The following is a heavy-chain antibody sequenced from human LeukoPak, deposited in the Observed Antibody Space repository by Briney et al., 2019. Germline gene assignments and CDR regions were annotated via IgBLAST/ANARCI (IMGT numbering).Heavy chain of an antibody. CDR3: AKVDCSSTSCYTGLYYYYGMDV. CDR1: GFTFSSYA. Sequence: GGSLRLSCAASGFTFSSYAMSWVRQAPGKGLEWVSAISGSGGSTYYADSVKGRLTISRDNSKNTLYLQMNSLRAEDTAVYYCAKVDCSSTSCYTGLYYYYGMDVWGQGTTVTVSS. J-gene: IGHJ6*02. V-gene: IGHV3-23*01. CDR2: ISGSGGST. D-gene: IGHD2-2*02.